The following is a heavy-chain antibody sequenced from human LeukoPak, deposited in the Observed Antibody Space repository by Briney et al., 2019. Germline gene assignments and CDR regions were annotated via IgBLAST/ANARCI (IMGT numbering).Heavy chain of an antibody. CDR2: LYHSGSP. J-gene: IGHJ4*02. D-gene: IGHD1-20*01. CDR3: ATLTGTTYPYYFDF. CDR1: GASIRHYY. Sequence: SETLSFTCTVSGASIRHYYWSWIRQPPGKGLEWIGNLYHSGSPNYNPSLKSRVTISIDTAKNQFSLRLRSVTAADTAVYYCATLTGTTYPYYFDFWGQAALVTVSS. V-gene: IGHV4-59*01.